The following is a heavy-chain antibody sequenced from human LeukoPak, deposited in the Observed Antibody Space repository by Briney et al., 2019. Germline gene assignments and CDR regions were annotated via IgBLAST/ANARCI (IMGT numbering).Heavy chain of an antibody. CDR3: ARRHYDFWSGYQYYFDY. CDR1: GYTFTGYY. J-gene: IGHJ4*02. Sequence: ASVKVSCKASGYTFTGYYMHWVRQAPGQGLEWMGWINPNSGGTSYAQKFQGRVTMTRDTSISTAYMELNKLRSDDTAVYYCARRHYDFWSGYQYYFDYWGQGTLVTVSS. D-gene: IGHD3-3*01. CDR2: INPNSGGT. V-gene: IGHV1-2*02.